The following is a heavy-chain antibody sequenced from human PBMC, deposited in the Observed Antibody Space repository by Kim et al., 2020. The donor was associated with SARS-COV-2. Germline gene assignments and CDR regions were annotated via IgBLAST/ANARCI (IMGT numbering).Heavy chain of an antibody. D-gene: IGHD3-10*01. CDR1: GFTFSSYS. V-gene: IGHV3-21*01. CDR2: ISSSSSYI. Sequence: GGSLRLSCAASGFTFSSYSMNWVRQATGKGLEWVSSISSSSSYIYYADSVKGRFTISRDNAKNSLYLQMNSLRAEDTAVYYCARDDGVERYMVRGVNGMDVWGQGTTVTVSS. CDR3: ARDDGVERYMVRGVNGMDV. J-gene: IGHJ6*02.